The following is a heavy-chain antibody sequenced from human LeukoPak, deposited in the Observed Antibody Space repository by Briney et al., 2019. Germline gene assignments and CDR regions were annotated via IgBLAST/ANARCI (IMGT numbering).Heavy chain of an antibody. CDR1: GFTFSDYY. J-gene: IGHJ3*02. CDR2: ISGGDGST. V-gene: IGHV3-23*01. D-gene: IGHD3-10*01. Sequence: PGGSLRLSCAASGFTFSDYYMSWVRQAPGKGLEWVSAISGGDGSTYYADSVKGRFTISRDNSKNTLYLQMNSLRAEDTAVYYCAKDLRLLLWFGEALDAFDIWGQGTMVTVSS. CDR3: AKDLRLLLWFGEALDAFDI.